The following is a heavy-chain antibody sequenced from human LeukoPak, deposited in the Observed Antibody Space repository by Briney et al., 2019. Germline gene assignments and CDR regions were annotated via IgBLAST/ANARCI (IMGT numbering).Heavy chain of an antibody. Sequence: GGSLRLSCAASGFTFSSYGMHWVRQAPGKGLEWVSAMSGSGESTYYADSVKGRFTISRDNSRDTLYLELNSLRAEDTALYHCAKEVLDYEIPYWYFDLWGRGTLVTVSS. J-gene: IGHJ2*01. CDR3: AKEVLDYEIPYWYFDL. CDR1: GFTFSSYG. D-gene: IGHD4-17*01. V-gene: IGHV3-23*01. CDR2: MSGSGEST.